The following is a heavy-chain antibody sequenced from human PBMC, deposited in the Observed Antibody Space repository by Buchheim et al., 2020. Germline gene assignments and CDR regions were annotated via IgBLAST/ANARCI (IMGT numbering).Heavy chain of an antibody. J-gene: IGHJ6*02. D-gene: IGHD2-2*02. V-gene: IGHV1-18*04. CDR3: AREYLVVVPAAISYYYYYGMDV. Sequence: QVQLVQSGAEVKKPGASVKVSCMASGYTFTSYGISWVRQAPGQGLEWMGWISAYNGNTNYAQKLQGRVTMTTDTSTSTAYMELRSLRSDDTAVYYCAREYLVVVPAAISYYYYYGMDVWGQGTT. CDR1: GYTFTSYG. CDR2: ISAYNGNT.